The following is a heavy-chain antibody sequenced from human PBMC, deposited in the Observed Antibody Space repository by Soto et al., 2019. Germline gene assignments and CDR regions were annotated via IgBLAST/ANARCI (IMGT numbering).Heavy chain of an antibody. Sequence: QVQLQQWGAGLLKPSETLSLTCAVYGGSFSGYYWTWIRQPPGTGLEWIGEINHSGSTIYNPSLNSRVTISVPPSKNPFSLKLTSVTAADTAVYYCATDKITGLFDYWGQGTLVTVSS. V-gene: IGHV4-34*01. CDR3: ATDKITGLFDY. D-gene: IGHD2-8*02. J-gene: IGHJ4*02. CDR2: INHSGST. CDR1: GGSFSGYY.